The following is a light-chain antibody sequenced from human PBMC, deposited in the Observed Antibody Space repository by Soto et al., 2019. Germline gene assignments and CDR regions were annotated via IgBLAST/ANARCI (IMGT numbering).Light chain of an antibody. V-gene: IGKV3-15*01. CDR2: GAS. CDR1: QSVSNN. CDR3: QHYSNWPQNT. J-gene: IGKJ5*01. Sequence: EIVLTQSPGTLSLSPGERATLSCRASQSVSNNYLAWYQQKPGQAPRLLIYGASTRTTGIPARFSGSGSGTEFTLTISSLQSEDFAVYYCQHYSNWPQNTFGGGTRLEI.